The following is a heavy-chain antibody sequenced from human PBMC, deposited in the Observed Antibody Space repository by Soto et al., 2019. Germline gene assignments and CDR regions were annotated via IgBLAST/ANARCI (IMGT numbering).Heavy chain of an antibody. J-gene: IGHJ6*02. Sequence: QVQLVESGGGVVQPGRSLRLSCAASGFTFSSYGMHWVRQAPGKGLEWVAVIWYDGSNKYYADSVKGRFTISRDNSKNTLYLQMNSLRAEDTAVDSCARDHRACSGGSCDVGYYYYGMDVWGRGTTVTVSS. CDR3: ARDHRACSGGSCDVGYYYYGMDV. V-gene: IGHV3-33*01. D-gene: IGHD2-15*01. CDR2: IWYDGSNK. CDR1: GFTFSSYG.